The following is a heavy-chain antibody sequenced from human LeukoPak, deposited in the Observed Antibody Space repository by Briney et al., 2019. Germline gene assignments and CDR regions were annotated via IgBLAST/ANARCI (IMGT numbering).Heavy chain of an antibody. CDR2: IYYSGST. Sequence: PSETLSLTCTVSGGSISSYYWSWIRQPPGKGLEWIGYIYYSGSTNYNPSLKSRVTISVDTSKNQFSLKVSSVTAADTAVYYCARGGSLNKGGYYFDYWGQGTLVTVSS. D-gene: IGHD2-15*01. J-gene: IGHJ4*02. V-gene: IGHV4-59*01. CDR3: ARGGSLNKGGYYFDY. CDR1: GGSISSYY.